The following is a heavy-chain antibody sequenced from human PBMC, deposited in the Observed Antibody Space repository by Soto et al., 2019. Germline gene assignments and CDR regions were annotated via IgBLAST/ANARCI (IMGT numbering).Heavy chain of an antibody. Sequence: GGSLRLSCASSGFIFDSDWMHLVRQAPGQGLVWVSRINTDGSGTSYADSVKGRFTISRDNAKNTLYLQMSSLRVEDTAVYYCARVYSSSSVMFDPWGQGTLVTVSS. CDR3: ARVYSSSSVMFDP. CDR1: GFIFDSDW. CDR2: INTDGSGT. J-gene: IGHJ5*02. D-gene: IGHD6-6*01. V-gene: IGHV3-74*01.